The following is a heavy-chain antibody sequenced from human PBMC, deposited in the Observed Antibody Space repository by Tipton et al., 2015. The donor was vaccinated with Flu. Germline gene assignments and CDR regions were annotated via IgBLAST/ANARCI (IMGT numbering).Heavy chain of an antibody. CDR1: GCSISSSSYY. V-gene: IGHV4-39*07. Sequence: TLSLTCTVSGCSISSSSYYWGWIRQPPGKGLEWIGSIYYSGSTYYNPSLKSRVTITVDTSKNQFSLKLSSVTAADTAVYYCARPRAMVRGETINWFGPWGQGTLVTVSS. J-gene: IGHJ5*02. D-gene: IGHD3-10*01. CDR3: ARPRAMVRGETINWFGP. CDR2: IYYSGST.